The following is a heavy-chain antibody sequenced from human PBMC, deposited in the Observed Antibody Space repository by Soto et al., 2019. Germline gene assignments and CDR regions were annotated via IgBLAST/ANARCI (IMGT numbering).Heavy chain of an antibody. CDR1: GGSISQYY. Sequence: PSETLSLTCIVSGGSISQYYWSWIRQSPGKGMEWLGSIYPTGRTKYNPSLKSRVAITGHTSDNPFPLMMRPVTAAYTAIYYCARPARFGESVPLDIWGLGTMVTVSS. CDR3: ARPARFGESVPLDI. D-gene: IGHD3-10*01. V-gene: IGHV4-59*01. J-gene: IGHJ3*02. CDR2: IYPTGRT.